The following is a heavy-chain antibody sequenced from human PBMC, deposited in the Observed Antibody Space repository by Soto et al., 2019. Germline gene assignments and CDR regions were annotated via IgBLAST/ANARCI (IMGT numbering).Heavy chain of an antibody. V-gene: IGHV4-4*02. D-gene: IGHD1-26*01. CDR1: GGSIRSNNR. Sequence: QVQLQESGPGLVKPSGTLSLTCAVSGGSIRSNNRWSWVRQPPGKGLEWIGEIFHSGSTNYNPSLKPRVTISGDKSKNQFSLRLSSVTAADTAVYYCARVYSGSYSDYWGQGTLVTVSS. CDR2: IFHSGST. CDR3: ARVYSGSYSDY. J-gene: IGHJ4*02.